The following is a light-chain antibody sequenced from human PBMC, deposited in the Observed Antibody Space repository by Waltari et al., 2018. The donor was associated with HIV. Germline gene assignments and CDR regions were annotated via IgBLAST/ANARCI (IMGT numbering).Light chain of an antibody. CDR2: EVT. CDR1: SSDVGGYKY. J-gene: IGLJ1*01. CDR3: SSYTSSATQV. Sequence: QSGLTQPASVSGSPGESITISCTGTSSDVGGYKYVSWYQQHPGKAPKLMIYEVTNRPSGVSNRFSGSKAGNTASLTISGLQAEDEADYYCSSYTSSATQVFGTGTKVSVL. V-gene: IGLV2-14*01.